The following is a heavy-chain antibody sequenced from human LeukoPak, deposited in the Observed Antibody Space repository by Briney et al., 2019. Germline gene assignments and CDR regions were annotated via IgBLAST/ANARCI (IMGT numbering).Heavy chain of an antibody. V-gene: IGHV4-61*02. D-gene: IGHD1-26*01. Sequence: SQTLSLTCTVSGDSISLGSHFGSWIRQPAGKGLEWIGRIYTTGSTNYNPSLKSRDTISVDTSKNQSSLKLSSVTAADTAVYYCAREGSGSHPGYYWGQGTLVTVSS. J-gene: IGHJ4*02. CDR1: GDSISLGSHF. CDR3: AREGSGSHPGYY. CDR2: IYTTGST.